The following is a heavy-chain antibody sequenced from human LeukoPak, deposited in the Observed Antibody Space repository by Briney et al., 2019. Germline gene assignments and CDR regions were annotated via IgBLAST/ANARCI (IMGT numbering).Heavy chain of an antibody. J-gene: IGHJ6*02. V-gene: IGHV3-21*01. CDR2: ISSSSSYI. CDR1: GFTFSSYS. CDR3: ARPLYSGYTAFYYGMDV. Sequence: PGGSLRLSCAASGFTFSSYSMNWVRQAPGKGLEWVSSISSSSSYIYYADSVKGRFTISKDNPKNTLSLQMNSLRADDSAVYYCARPLYSGYTAFYYGMDVWGQGTTVTVSS. D-gene: IGHD5-12*01.